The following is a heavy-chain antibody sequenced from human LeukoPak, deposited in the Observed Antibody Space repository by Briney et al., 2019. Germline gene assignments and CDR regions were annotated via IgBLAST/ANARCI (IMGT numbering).Heavy chain of an antibody. CDR3: ARASDYL. Sequence: GGSLRLSCTASGFTFGDYAMTWFRQAPGKGLEWVSVIYSGGSTYYADSVKGRFTISRDNSKNTLYLQMNSLRAEDTAVYYCARASDYLGGQGTLVTVSS. CDR1: GFTFGDYA. D-gene: IGHD4-17*01. CDR2: IYSGGST. V-gene: IGHV3-53*01. J-gene: IGHJ4*02.